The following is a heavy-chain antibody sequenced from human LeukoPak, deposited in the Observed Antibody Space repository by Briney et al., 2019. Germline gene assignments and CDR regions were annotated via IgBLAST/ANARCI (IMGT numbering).Heavy chain of an antibody. D-gene: IGHD2-15*01. CDR3: ARAPGRYCSGGSCYLNWFDP. Sequence: SVKVSCKASGYTFTSYAMHWVRQAPRQRLEWTGSINAGNGNTKYSQKFQGRVTITRDTSASTAYMELSSLRSEDTAVYYCARAPGRYCSGGSCYLNWFDPWGQGTLVTVSS. CDR2: INAGNGNT. J-gene: IGHJ5*02. V-gene: IGHV1-3*01. CDR1: GYTFTSYA.